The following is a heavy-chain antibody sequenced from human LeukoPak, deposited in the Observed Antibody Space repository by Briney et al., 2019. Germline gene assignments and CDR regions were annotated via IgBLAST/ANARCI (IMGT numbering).Heavy chain of an antibody. CDR2: IYRGGNT. V-gene: IGHV3-53*01. J-gene: IGHJ4*02. Sequence: PGGSLRLSCAVSGFTVSNNYMTWVRQVPGKGLEWVSLIYRGGNTYYADSVKGRFTISRDNSKSTLYLQMNSLRAEDTAVYYCGSGEWPQNYWGQGTLVTVSS. CDR1: GFTVSNNY. D-gene: IGHD3-10*01. CDR3: GSGEWPQNY.